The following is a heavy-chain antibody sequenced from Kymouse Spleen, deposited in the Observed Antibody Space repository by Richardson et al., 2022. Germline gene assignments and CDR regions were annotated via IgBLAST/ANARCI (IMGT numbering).Heavy chain of an antibody. V-gene: IGHV4-34*01. CDR2: INHSGST. Sequence: QVQLQQWGAGLLKPSETLSLTCAVYGGSFSGYYWSWIRQPPGKGLEWIGEINHSGSTNYNPSLKSRVTISVDTSKNQFSLKLSSVTAADTAVYYCARGGGCTNGVCYPYWYFDLWGRGTLVTVSS. J-gene: IGHJ2*01. D-gene: IGHD2-8*01. CDR3: ARGGGCTNGVCYPYWYFDL. CDR1: GGSFSGYY.